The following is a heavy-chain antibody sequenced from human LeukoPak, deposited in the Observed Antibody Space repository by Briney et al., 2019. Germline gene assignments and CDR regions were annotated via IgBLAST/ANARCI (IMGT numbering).Heavy chain of an antibody. V-gene: IGHV4-34*01. D-gene: IGHD3-16*02. J-gene: IGHJ6*02. CDR3: ARGAWGYYDYVWGSYRAGGMDV. CDR2: INHSGST. Sequence: SETLSLTCAVYGGSFGGYYWSWIRQPPGKGLEWIGEINHSGSTNYNPSLKSRVTISVDTSKNQFSLKLSSVTAADTAVYYCARGAWGYYDYVWGSYRAGGMDVWGQGTTVTVSS. CDR1: GGSFGGYY.